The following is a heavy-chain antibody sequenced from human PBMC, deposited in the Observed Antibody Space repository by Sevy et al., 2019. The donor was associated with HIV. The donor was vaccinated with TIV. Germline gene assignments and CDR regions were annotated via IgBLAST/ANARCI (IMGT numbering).Heavy chain of an antibody. V-gene: IGHV4-34*01. CDR1: GGSFSGYY. CDR3: ARNTGRGNYYHSSGYYNRRTGFDY. D-gene: IGHD3-22*01. Sequence: SETLSLTCAVYGGSFSGYYWSWIRQPPGKGLERIGEINHRGSTNYNPSLKSRVTISVDTSKNQFSLKLSSVTAADTAVYYCARNTGRGNYYHSSGYYNRRTGFDYWGQGTLVTVSS. CDR2: INHRGST. J-gene: IGHJ4*02.